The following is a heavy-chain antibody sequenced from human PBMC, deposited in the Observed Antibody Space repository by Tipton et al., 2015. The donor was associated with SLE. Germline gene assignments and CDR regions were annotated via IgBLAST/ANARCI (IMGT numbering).Heavy chain of an antibody. CDR1: GGSFSGYY. Sequence: TLSLTYAVYGGSFSGYYWSWIRQPPGKGLEWIGEINHSGSTNYNPSLKSRVTISVDTSKNQFSLKLSSVTAADTAVYYCARQSRDFWSGSPLGYFDYWGQGTLVTVSS. CDR2: INHSGST. J-gene: IGHJ4*02. D-gene: IGHD3-3*01. CDR3: ARQSRDFWSGSPLGYFDY. V-gene: IGHV4-34*01.